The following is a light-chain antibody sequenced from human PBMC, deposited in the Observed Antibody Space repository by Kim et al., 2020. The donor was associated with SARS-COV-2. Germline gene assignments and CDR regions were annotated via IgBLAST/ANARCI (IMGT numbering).Light chain of an antibody. CDR3: SSYTKRSTQV. Sequence: GQSITISCTGTSSDIGGYNYVSWYQQHPGKAPKLMIYDVSNRPSGVSNRFSGSKSGNTASLTISGLQGEDEADYYCSSYTKRSTQVFGGGTKVTVL. CDR2: DVS. J-gene: IGLJ3*02. CDR1: SSDIGGYNY. V-gene: IGLV2-14*03.